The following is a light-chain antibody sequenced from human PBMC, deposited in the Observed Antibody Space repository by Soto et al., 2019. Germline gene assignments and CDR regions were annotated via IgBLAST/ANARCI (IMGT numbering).Light chain of an antibody. J-gene: IGKJ4*01. CDR3: MQALHTPLT. CDR2: MGS. Sequence: DIVMTQSPLSLPVTPGEPASISCRSSQSLLHSNGYNYLDWYLQKPGQSPRLLIYMGSNRASGVPDRFSGSGSGTDFTLKISRVEADDVGVYNCMQALHTPLTFGGGTKVEIK. V-gene: IGKV2-28*01. CDR1: QSLLHSNGYNY.